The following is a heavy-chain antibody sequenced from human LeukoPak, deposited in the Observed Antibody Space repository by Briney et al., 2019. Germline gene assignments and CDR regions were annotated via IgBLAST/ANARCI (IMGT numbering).Heavy chain of an antibody. J-gene: IGHJ4*02. CDR3: ARHCSSTSCYKD. CDR1: GGSISSSSYY. V-gene: IGHV4-39*01. Sequence: PSETLSLTCTVSGGSISSSSYYWGWIRQPPGKGLEWIGSIYYSGSTYYNPSLKGRVTISVDTSKNQFSLKLSSVTAADTAVYYCARHCSSTSCYKDWGQGTLVTVSS. D-gene: IGHD2-2*02. CDR2: IYYSGST.